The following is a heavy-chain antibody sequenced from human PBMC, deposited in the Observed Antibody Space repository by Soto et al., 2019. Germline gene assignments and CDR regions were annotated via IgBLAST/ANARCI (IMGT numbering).Heavy chain of an antibody. V-gene: IGHV4-34*01. CDR1: GGSFSGYI. CDR3: TRGLLRVRYYSGGWYYFDS. J-gene: IGHJ4*02. D-gene: IGHD1-26*01. Sequence: SETLSLTCAVSGGSFSGYIWTWIRQTPGKGLQWIGQINHSGSSIYNPSLKNRVTISTMSNNKFSLELSSVTAADTAVYYCTRGLLRVRYYSGGWYYFDSWGQXTMVTVSS. CDR2: INHSGSS.